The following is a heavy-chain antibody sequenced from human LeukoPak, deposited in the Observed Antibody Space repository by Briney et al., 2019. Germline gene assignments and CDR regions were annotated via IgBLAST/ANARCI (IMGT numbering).Heavy chain of an antibody. CDR1: GYTLTELS. J-gene: IGHJ4*02. Sequence: ASVKVSCKVSGYTLTELSMHWVRQAPGKGLEWMGGFDPEDGDTIYAQEFQGRVTMTEDTSTDTAYMELSSLRSEDTAVYYCATDPSEDGSYFALVYWGQGTLVTVSS. CDR2: FDPEDGDT. D-gene: IGHD1-26*01. CDR3: ATDPSEDGSYFALVY. V-gene: IGHV1-24*01.